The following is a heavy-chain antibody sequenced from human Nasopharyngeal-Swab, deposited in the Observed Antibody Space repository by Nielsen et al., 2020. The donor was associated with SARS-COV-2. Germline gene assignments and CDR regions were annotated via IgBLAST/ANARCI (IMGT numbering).Heavy chain of an antibody. Sequence: ASVKVSCKASGYTFTGYYMHWVRQAPGQGLEWMGRINPNSGGTNYAQKFQGRVTMTRDTSTSTVYMELSSLRSEDTAVYYCARVMFGESHPYFDYWGQGTLVTVSS. CDR1: GYTFTGYY. D-gene: IGHD3-10*02. CDR3: ARVMFGESHPYFDY. J-gene: IGHJ4*02. V-gene: IGHV1-2*06. CDR2: INPNSGGT.